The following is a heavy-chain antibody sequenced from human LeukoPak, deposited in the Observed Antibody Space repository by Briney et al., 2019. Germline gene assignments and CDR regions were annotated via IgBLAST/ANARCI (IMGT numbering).Heavy chain of an antibody. CDR2: IRYDGSNK. CDR3: AKLLSGYDRFDY. CDR1: GLSFSSYG. Sequence: GGSLRLSCAASGLSFSSYGMHWVRQAPGKGLEWVAFIRYDGSNKYYVDSVKGRFTISRDKPKNTLHLQMNSLRAEDTAVYYCAKLLSGYDRFDYWGQGTLVTVSS. V-gene: IGHV3-30*02. D-gene: IGHD5-12*01. J-gene: IGHJ4*02.